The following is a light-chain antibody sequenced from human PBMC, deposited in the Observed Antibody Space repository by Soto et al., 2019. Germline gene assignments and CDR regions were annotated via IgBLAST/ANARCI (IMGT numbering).Light chain of an antibody. Sequence: EIVVTQSPATLPFSPDTGDTLSCRASQIVTSSLASYQQPPSHAPCLLFYDTFTTATGIPARFSAKGAGTDFTLPISSLEPEDSAVYLCQLRSDWPPTYTFGQGTKVDIK. CDR2: DTF. J-gene: IGKJ2*01. CDR3: QLRSDWPPTYT. V-gene: IGKV3-11*01. CDR1: QIVTSS.